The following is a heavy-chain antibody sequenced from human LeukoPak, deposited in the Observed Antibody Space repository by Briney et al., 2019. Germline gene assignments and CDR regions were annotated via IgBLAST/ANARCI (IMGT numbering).Heavy chain of an antibody. V-gene: IGHV3-11*01. CDR2: ISSSGSTI. J-gene: IGHJ3*02. CDR1: GFTFSDYY. Sequence: SGGSLRLSCAASGFTFSDYYMSWIRQAPGKGLEWVSYISSSGSTIYYADSVKGRFTISRDNAMNSLYLQMNSLRAEDTAVYYCAREIITMIVVARGAFDIWGQGTMVTVSS. D-gene: IGHD3-22*01. CDR3: AREIITMIVVARGAFDI.